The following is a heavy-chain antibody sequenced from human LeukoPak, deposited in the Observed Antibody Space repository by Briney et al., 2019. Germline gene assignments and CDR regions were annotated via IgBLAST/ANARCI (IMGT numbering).Heavy chain of an antibody. Sequence: PGGSLRLSCAAAGFSFSNYAMSWVRQAPGKGLEWVSGISGTGGTTYSADSVKGRFTISRDNSKNTVSLQMNSVRAEDTAVYYCAKEGYSYPLNYFDSWGQGNLVTVSS. CDR1: GFSFSNYA. CDR3: AKEGYSYPLNYFDS. CDR2: ISGTGGTT. D-gene: IGHD5-12*01. J-gene: IGHJ4*02. V-gene: IGHV3-23*01.